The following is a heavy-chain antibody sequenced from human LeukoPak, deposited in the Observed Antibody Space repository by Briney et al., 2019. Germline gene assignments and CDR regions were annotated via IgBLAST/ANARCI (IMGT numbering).Heavy chain of an antibody. J-gene: IGHJ6*04. V-gene: IGHV1-46*01. CDR2: INPSGGST. CDR3: ARDLPVYSSGRLHYYYGMDV. D-gene: IGHD6-19*01. CDR1: GYTFTNYY. Sequence: ASVKVSCKASGYTFTNYYVHWVRQAPGQGLEWMGIINPSGGSTSYAEKFQGRVTMTRDTSTSTVYVELSSLRSEDTAVYYCARDLPVYSSGRLHYYYGMDVWGKGTTVTVSS.